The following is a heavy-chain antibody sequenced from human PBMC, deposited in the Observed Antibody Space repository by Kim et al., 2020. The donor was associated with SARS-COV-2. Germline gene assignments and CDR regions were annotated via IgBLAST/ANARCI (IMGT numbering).Heavy chain of an antibody. D-gene: IGHD5-12*01. CDR2: INTNTGNP. Sequence: ASVKVSCKASGYTFTSYAMNWVRQAPGQGLEWMGWINTNTGNPTYAQGFTGRFVFSLDTSVSTAYLQISSLKAEDTAVYYCARDLDIVATTSNWFDPWGQGTLVTVSS. CDR1: GYTFTSYA. CDR3: ARDLDIVATTSNWFDP. J-gene: IGHJ5*02. V-gene: IGHV7-4-1*02.